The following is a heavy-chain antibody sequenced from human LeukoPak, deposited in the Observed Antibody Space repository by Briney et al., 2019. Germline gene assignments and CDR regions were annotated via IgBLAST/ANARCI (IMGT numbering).Heavy chain of an antibody. J-gene: IGHJ4*02. D-gene: IGHD6-25*01. V-gene: IGHV4-39*01. Sequence: SETLSLTCTVSGGSVSSSSYYRGWIRQPPGKGLEWVGCIYNGGSTYYDPSLKSRVTISVDTSKNQVSLKVNSVTAADTAVYYCARRGSSGRSFDYWGQGTLVIVSS. CDR1: GGSVSSSSYY. CDR3: ARRGSSGRSFDY. CDR2: IYNGGST.